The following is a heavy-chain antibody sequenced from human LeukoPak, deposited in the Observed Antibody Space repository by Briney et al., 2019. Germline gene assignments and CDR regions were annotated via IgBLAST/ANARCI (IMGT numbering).Heavy chain of an antibody. Sequence: GGSLRLSCAASGFTFSSYSMNWVRQAPGKGLEWVSSISSSSSYIYYADSVKGRFTISGDNAKNSLYLQMNSLRAEDTAVYYCARDSRIAVAGTGFDYWGQGTLVTVSS. CDR2: ISSSSSYI. J-gene: IGHJ4*02. CDR1: GFTFSSYS. CDR3: ARDSRIAVAGTGFDY. V-gene: IGHV3-21*01. D-gene: IGHD6-13*01.